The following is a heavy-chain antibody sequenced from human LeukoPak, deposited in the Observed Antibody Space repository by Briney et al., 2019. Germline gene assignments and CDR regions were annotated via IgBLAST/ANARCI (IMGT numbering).Heavy chain of an antibody. CDR1: GLTFSDYA. J-gene: IGHJ4*02. D-gene: IGHD6-13*01. CDR2: ISYDGTNK. CDR3: AKSIASIPRPSYY. V-gene: IGHV3-30*18. Sequence: GGSVTLSCAACGLTFSDYALHWVRQAPAKGLEWVSSISYDGTNKYYRDCLKGRLVISRDNPQNTVFLQMLSLKAEDTAVYFCAKSIASIPRPSYYWGQGALVTVSS.